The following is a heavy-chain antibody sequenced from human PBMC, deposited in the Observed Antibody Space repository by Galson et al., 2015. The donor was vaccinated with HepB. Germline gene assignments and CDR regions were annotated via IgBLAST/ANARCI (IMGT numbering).Heavy chain of an antibody. CDR2: INKGGNSK. CDR3: VRDIGGVFYFDY. CDR1: GFACISYN. Sequence: SLRLSCAASGFACISYNMHWARQAPGKGQEWVAFINKGGNSKKYGDAVKGRFATSRDNAKNSLYLQMNSLRDEETAVYYCVRDIGGVFYFDYWGQGTLVTVSS. V-gene: IGHV3-48*02. J-gene: IGHJ4*02. D-gene: IGHD2-21*01.